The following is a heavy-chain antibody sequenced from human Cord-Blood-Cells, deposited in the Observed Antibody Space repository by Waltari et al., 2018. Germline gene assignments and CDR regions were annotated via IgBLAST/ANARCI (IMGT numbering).Heavy chain of an antibody. J-gene: IGHJ3*02. V-gene: IGHV1-24*01. CDR1: GYPLTVLS. CDR2: FDPGDGET. Sequence: QVQLVQHGAEVKKPGASVQLSCQVSGYPLTVLSMPWVRQAPGKGFAWMGGFDPGDGETIYAQKCQGRVTMTEDTSTDAAYMDLSSLRSEDTAVYYCATDCSGGSCYDAFDIWGQGTMVTVSS. D-gene: IGHD2-15*01. CDR3: ATDCSGGSCYDAFDI.